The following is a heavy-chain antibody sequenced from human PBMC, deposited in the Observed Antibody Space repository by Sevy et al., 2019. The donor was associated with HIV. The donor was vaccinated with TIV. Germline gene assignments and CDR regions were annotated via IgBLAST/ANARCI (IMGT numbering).Heavy chain of an antibody. D-gene: IGHD3-10*01. Sequence: ASVKVSCKASGYNFASDGFSWVRQAPGQGLEWMGWIGVYNGNAKYAQVFQDRFTMTTDTSTSTAYMELRSLRSDETAVYYCARVPTYYYCSATYFDYWGQGTLVTVSS. CDR2: IGVYNGNA. J-gene: IGHJ4*02. CDR1: GYNFASDG. CDR3: ARVPTYYYCSATYFDY. V-gene: IGHV1-18*04.